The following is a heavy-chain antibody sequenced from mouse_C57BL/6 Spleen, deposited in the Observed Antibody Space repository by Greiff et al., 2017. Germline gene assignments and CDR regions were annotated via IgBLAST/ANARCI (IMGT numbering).Heavy chain of an antibody. CDR2: INPNNGGT. J-gene: IGHJ4*01. CDR3: ARIDYYSNYYYAMDY. Sequence: EVQLQQSGPELVKPGASVKISCKASGYTFTDYYMNWVKQSHGKSLEWIGDINPNNGGTSYNQKFKGKATLTVDKSSSTAYMELRSLTSENSAVYYSARIDYYSNYYYAMDYWGQGTSVTVSS. V-gene: IGHV1-26*01. D-gene: IGHD2-5*01. CDR1: GYTFTDYY.